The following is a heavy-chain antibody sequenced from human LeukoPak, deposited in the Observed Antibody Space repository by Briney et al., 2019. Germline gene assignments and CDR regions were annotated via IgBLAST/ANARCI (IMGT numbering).Heavy chain of an antibody. Sequence: GASVKVSCKASGYTFTGYYMHWMRQAPGQGLEWMGWINPNSGGTNYAQKFQGRVTMTRDTSISTAYMELSRLRSDDTAVYYCARELPLVYAMVLHYYGMDVWGQGTTVTVSS. J-gene: IGHJ6*02. CDR1: GYTFTGYY. V-gene: IGHV1-2*02. D-gene: IGHD2-8*01. CDR2: INPNSGGT. CDR3: ARELPLVYAMVLHYYGMDV.